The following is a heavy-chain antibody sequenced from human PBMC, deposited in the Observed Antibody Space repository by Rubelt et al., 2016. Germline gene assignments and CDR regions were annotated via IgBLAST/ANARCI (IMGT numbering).Heavy chain of an antibody. CDR1: GFTFSSYW. CDR3: ARALRLENFDY. V-gene: IGHV3-74*01. CDR2: INGAGSST. D-gene: IGHD5-24*01. Sequence: EVQLVESGGGLVQPGGSLRLSCAASGFTFSSYWLHWVRQAPGKGLVWVSRINGAGSSTSYADSVKGRFTSSRDNAKNTLYLQMNSLRAEDTAVYYCARALRLENFDYWGQGTLVTVSS. J-gene: IGHJ4*02.